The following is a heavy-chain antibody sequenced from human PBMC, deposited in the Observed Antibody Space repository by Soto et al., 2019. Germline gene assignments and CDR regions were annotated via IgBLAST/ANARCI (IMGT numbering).Heavy chain of an antibody. CDR1: GFTFDTYS. CDR3: AREIDYYDSSGYYTSEHHAFDI. CDR2: ISSISSTI. V-gene: IGHV3-48*02. J-gene: IGHJ3*02. Sequence: EVQLVESGGGLVQPGGSLRLFCAASGFTFDTYSMNWVRQAPGKGLEWVSYISSISSTIYYADSVKGRFTISRDNAKNLMYRQMNSLRDEDTAVYYCAREIDYYDSSGYYTSEHHAFDIWGQGTMVTVSS. D-gene: IGHD3-22*01.